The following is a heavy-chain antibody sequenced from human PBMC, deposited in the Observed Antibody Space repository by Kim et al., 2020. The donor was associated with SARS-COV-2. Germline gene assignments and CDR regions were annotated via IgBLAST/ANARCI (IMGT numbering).Heavy chain of an antibody. J-gene: IGHJ3*02. V-gene: IGHV3-48*02. D-gene: IGHD3-16*01. CDR1: GFTFSAYD. CDR3: VRDRMGGAFDI. Sequence: GGSLRLSCATSGFTFSAYDMNWVRRAPGKGLEWLSFITKSSTTIYYADSVKGRFTISRDNAKNSLYLQMNCLRDEDTALYYCVRDRMGGAFDIWGQGTMVTVSS. CDR2: ITKSSTTI.